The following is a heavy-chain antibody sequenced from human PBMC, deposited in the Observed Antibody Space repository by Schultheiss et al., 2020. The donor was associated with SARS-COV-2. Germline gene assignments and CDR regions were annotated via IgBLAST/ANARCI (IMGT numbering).Heavy chain of an antibody. CDR3: AREGLVGAADY. CDR2: IYSGANT. Sequence: GGSLRLSCAASGFTFSSYAMSWVRQAPGKGLEWVSIIYSGANTYYSDSVKGRFTISRDNAKNSLYLQMNSLRAEDTAVYYCAREGLVGAADYWGQGTLVTVSS. D-gene: IGHD1-26*01. V-gene: IGHV3-23*01. J-gene: IGHJ4*02. CDR1: GFTFSSYA.